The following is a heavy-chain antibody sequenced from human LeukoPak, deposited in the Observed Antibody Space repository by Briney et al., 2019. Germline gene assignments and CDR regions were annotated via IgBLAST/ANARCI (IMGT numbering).Heavy chain of an antibody. V-gene: IGHV4-59*08. CDR1: GGSISSYY. J-gene: IGHJ4*02. Sequence: SETLSLTCTVSGGSISSYYWSWIRQPPGKGLEWIGYIYYSGSTNYNPSLKSRVTISVDTSKNQFSLKLSSVTAADTAVYYCAGGDLRDYGGNFDYWGQGTLVTVSS. CDR2: IYYSGST. D-gene: IGHD4-23*01. CDR3: AGGDLRDYGGNFDY.